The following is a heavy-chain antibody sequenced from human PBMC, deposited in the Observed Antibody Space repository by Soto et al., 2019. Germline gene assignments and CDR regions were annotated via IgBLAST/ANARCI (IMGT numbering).Heavy chain of an antibody. J-gene: IGHJ5*02. CDR3: ARWVGASNWFDP. V-gene: IGHV1-2*04. D-gene: IGHD1-26*01. CDR1: GYTFTGYH. CDR2: INTNSGDT. Sequence: ASVKVSCKASGYTFTGYHIHWVRQAPGQGLEWMGWINTNSGDTNYAQKFQGWVTMTRDTSINTAYVELSRLRSDDTAVYYCARWVGASNWFDPWGHGSLVTVSS.